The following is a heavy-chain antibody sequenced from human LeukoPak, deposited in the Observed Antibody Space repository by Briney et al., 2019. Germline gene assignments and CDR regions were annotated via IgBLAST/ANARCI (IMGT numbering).Heavy chain of an antibody. CDR3: VYRLSFDS. D-gene: IGHD4-11*01. V-gene: IGHV3-64D*06. Sequence: GGSLRLSCSASGFTFSTSTMHWVRQAPGKGLEYVSAISSNGGSTYYADSVKGRFTISRDNSKNPMYLQMSSLRAGDTALYYCVYRLSFDSWGQGTLVTVSS. J-gene: IGHJ4*02. CDR1: GFTFSTST. CDR2: ISSNGGST.